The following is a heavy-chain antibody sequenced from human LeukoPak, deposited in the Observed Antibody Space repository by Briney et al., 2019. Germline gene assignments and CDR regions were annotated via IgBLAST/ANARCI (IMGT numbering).Heavy chain of an antibody. Sequence: SETLSLTCTVSGDSIRSYYWSWIRQPPGKGLEWIGYIYYSGSTNYNPSLKSRVTISVDTSKNQFSLKLSSVTAADTAVYYCACGSRHNAEYGGGKGSPDNWFDPWGQGTLVTVSS. CDR2: IYYSGST. D-gene: IGHD4-23*01. V-gene: IGHV4-59*03. J-gene: IGHJ5*02. CDR1: GDSIRSYY. CDR3: ACGSRHNAEYGGGKGSPDNWFDP.